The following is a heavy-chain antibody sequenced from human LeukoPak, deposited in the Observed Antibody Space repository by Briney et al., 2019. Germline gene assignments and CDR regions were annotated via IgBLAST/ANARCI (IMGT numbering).Heavy chain of an antibody. CDR2: ISNSGDSI. CDR1: GFTFSSYE. D-gene: IGHD6-19*01. V-gene: IGHV3-48*03. J-gene: IGHJ4*02. CDR3: ARDPSLALAGTPFDY. Sequence: GGSLRPSCAASGFTFSSYEMNWLRQAPGKGPEWVSYISNSGDSIYYADSVKGRFTISRDNAKNLLYLQMNSLRADDTAVYYCARDPSLALAGTPFDYCGQGTRVTVSS.